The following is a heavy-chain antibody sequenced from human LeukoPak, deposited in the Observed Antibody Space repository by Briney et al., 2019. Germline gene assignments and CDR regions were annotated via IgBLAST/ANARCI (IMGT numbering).Heavy chain of an antibody. D-gene: IGHD1-1*01. V-gene: IGHV3-23*01. CDR2: ISGSGGST. CDR3: ARFSRPTGRTTHFDY. CDR1: GFTFSSYA. J-gene: IGHJ4*02. Sequence: SGGSLRLSCAASGFTFSSYAMSWVRQAPGKGLEWVSAISGSGGSTYYADSVKGRFTISRDNSKNTLYLQMNGLRAEDTAVYYCARFSRPTGRTTHFDYWGQGTLVTVSS.